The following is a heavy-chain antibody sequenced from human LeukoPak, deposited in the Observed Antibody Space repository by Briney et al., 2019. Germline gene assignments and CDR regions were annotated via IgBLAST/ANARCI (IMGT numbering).Heavy chain of an antibody. J-gene: IGHJ4*02. V-gene: IGHV3-33*01. CDR3: ARDRQLGPFDY. CDR1: GFTFSSYG. CDR2: IWYDGSNK. D-gene: IGHD6-13*01. Sequence: GGSLRLSCAASGFTFSSYGMHWVRQAPGKGLEWVAVIWYDGSNKYYADSVKGRFTISRDNSKNTLYLQMNSLRAEDTAVYYCARDRQLGPFDYWSQGTLVTVSS.